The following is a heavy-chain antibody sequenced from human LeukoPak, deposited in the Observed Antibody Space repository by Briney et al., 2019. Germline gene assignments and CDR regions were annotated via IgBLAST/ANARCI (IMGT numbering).Heavy chain of an antibody. Sequence: ASVKVSCKTSGYTFTGYYIQWVRQAPGQGLEWMGYINPDSGGTNYAQEFQGRVTMTRDTSISTAYMELSSLRSDDTGVYYCARDALTVAALGYFDSWGQGTLVTVSS. V-gene: IGHV1-2*02. CDR1: GYTFTGYY. CDR3: ARDALTVAALGYFDS. J-gene: IGHJ4*02. D-gene: IGHD6-13*01. CDR2: INPDSGGT.